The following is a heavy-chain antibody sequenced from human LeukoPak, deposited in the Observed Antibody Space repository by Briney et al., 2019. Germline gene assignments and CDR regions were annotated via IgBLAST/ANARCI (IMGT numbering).Heavy chain of an antibody. V-gene: IGHV3-20*04. CDR1: GFTFDDYG. CDR2: TNWNGGST. D-gene: IGHD6-13*01. CDR3: ARGTYSSNWFLHY. J-gene: IGHJ4*02. Sequence: GGSLRLSCAASGFTFDDYGMSWVRQVPGKGLESVSGTNWNGGSTGYADSVKGRFTISRDNAENSLYLQMNSLRAEDTALYYCARGTYSSNWFLHYWGQGTLVTVSS.